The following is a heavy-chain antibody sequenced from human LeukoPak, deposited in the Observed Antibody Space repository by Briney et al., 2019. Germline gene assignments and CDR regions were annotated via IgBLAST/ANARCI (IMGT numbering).Heavy chain of an antibody. J-gene: IGHJ4*02. D-gene: IGHD5-24*01. V-gene: IGHV1-2*02. CDR1: GYTFTGYY. CDR3: ARVEMATIAGPFDY. Sequence: ASVKVSCKASGYTFTGYYMHWVRQAPGQGLEWMGWINPNSGGTNYAQKFQGRVTMTRDTSISTAYMELSRLRSDDTAVYYCARVEMATIAGPFDYWGQGTLVTVSS. CDR2: INPNSGGT.